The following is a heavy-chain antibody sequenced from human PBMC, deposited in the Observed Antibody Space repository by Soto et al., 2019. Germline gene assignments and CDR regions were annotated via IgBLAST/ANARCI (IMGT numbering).Heavy chain of an antibody. CDR3: ARESIDFWSGYVDP. D-gene: IGHD3-3*01. J-gene: IGHJ5*02. V-gene: IGHV3-11*06. CDR1: GFTFSDYY. Sequence: GGSLRLSCAASGFTFSDYYMSWIRQAPGKGLEWVSYISSSSSYTNYADSVKGRFTVSRDNTKNSLYLQMDSLRDEDTAVYYCARESIDFWSGYVDPWGQGTLVTVSS. CDR2: ISSSSSYT.